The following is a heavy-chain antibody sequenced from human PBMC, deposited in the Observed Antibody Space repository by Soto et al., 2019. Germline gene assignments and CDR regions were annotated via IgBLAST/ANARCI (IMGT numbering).Heavy chain of an antibody. CDR1: GYTLTELS. J-gene: IGHJ6*03. D-gene: IGHD2-15*01. CDR3: ATRDVVVAAYSHYYYMDV. CDR2: FDPEDGET. V-gene: IGHV1-24*01. Sequence: ASVKVSCKVSGYTLTELSMHWVRQAPGKGLEWMGGFDPEDGETIYAQKFQGRVTMTEDTSTDTAYMELSSLRSEDTAVYYCATRDVVVAAYSHYYYMDVWGKGTTVTVSS.